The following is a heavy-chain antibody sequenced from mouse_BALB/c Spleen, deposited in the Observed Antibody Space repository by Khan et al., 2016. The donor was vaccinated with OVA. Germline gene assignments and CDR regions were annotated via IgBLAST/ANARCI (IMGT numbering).Heavy chain of an antibody. V-gene: IGHV5-6*01. CDR1: GFTFSTYG. CDR3: TRLAYYYDSEGFAY. CDR2: VSTGGGYT. J-gene: IGHJ3*01. D-gene: IGHD1-1*01. Sequence: EVKLMESGGDLVKPGGSLKLSCAASGFTFSTYGMSWVRQTPDKRLEWVATVSTGGGYTYYPDSVKGRFTISRDNAKNTLYLQMRGLKSEDTAMFYCTRLAYYYDSEGFAYWGQGTLVTVSA.